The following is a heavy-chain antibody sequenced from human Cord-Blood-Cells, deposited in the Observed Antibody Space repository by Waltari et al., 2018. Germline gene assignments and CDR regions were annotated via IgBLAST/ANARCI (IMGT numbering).Heavy chain of an antibody. V-gene: IGHV4-34*01. CDR2: INHSGST. CDR3: ARVGGPTYYDFWSGYYNWFDP. J-gene: IGHJ5*02. Sequence: QVQLQQWGAGLLKPSETLSLTCAVYGGSFSGYYWSWILQPPGKGLEWIGEINHSGSTNYNPSLKSRVTISVDTSKNQFSLKLSSVTAADTAVYYCARVGGPTYYDFWSGYYNWFDPWGQGTLVTVSS. CDR1: GGSFSGYY. D-gene: IGHD3-3*01.